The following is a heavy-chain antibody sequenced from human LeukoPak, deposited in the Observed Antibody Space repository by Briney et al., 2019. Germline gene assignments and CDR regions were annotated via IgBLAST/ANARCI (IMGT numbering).Heavy chain of an antibody. D-gene: IGHD5-18*01. V-gene: IGHV3-21*01. CDR3: AKDGDTAPVGDV. J-gene: IGHJ6*02. CDR2: ITGSSSYI. Sequence: GGSLRLSCAASGFTFSSYSMNWVRQAPGKGLEWVSSITGSSSYIYYTDSVKGRFTISRDNAKNSLYLQMNSLRAEDTAVYYCAKDGDTAPVGDVWGQGTTVTVSS. CDR1: GFTFSSYS.